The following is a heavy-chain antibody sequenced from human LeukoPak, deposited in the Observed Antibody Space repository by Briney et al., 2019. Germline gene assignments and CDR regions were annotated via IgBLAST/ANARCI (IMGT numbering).Heavy chain of an antibody. D-gene: IGHD1-1*01. CDR3: ARTTMETQYFDR. J-gene: IGHJ4*02. CDR1: GFKLSSYY. CDR2: LKSDGSNT. Sequence: GGSLRLACAASGFKLSSYYMDWVRQGPGKGLVWVSRLKSDGSNTKYADSVQGRFTISRDDAKNTLYLQMTSVRVEDAAVYYCARTTMETQYFDRWGQGTLVTVSS. V-gene: IGHV3-74*03.